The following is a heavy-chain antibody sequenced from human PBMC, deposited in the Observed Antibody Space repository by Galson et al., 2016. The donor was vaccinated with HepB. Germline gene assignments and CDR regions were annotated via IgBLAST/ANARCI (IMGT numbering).Heavy chain of an antibody. CDR1: GFSFSSYW. J-gene: IGHJ4*02. V-gene: IGHV3-74*01. CDR3: ARDPPDYGGDPMD. Sequence: SLRLSCAAPGFSFSSYWMHWVRQAPGKGLVWVSRTNSDESTTNYADSVKGRFTISRDNAKNTLYLEMNSLRVDDTAVYYCARDPPDYGGDPMDWGPGTLVTVSS. CDR2: TNSDESTT. D-gene: IGHD4-23*01.